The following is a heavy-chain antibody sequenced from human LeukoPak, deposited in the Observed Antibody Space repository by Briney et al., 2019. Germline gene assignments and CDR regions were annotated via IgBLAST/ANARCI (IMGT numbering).Heavy chain of an antibody. Sequence: ASVKVSCKASRYTFTGYYMHWLRQAPGQGLEWMGWINPNSGGTNYAQKFQGRVTMTRDTSISTAYMELSRLRSDDTAVYYCARDPDPEGLDYYFDYWGQGTLVTVSS. D-gene: IGHD5-12*01. V-gene: IGHV1-2*02. CDR3: ARDPDPEGLDYYFDY. CDR1: RYTFTGYY. J-gene: IGHJ4*02. CDR2: INPNSGGT.